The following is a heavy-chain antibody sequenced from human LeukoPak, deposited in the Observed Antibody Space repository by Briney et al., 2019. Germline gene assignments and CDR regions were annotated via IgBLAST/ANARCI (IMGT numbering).Heavy chain of an antibody. CDR2: IKQDGSEK. CDR1: GFTFTNYW. J-gene: IGHJ4*02. Sequence: GGSLRLSCAASGFTFTNYWMSWVRQAPGKGLEWVANIKQDGSEKYYVDSVKGRFTISRDNAKNSLYLQMNSLRAEDTAVYYCARDTNYYGSGRTRWGQGTLVTVSS. D-gene: IGHD3-10*01. V-gene: IGHV3-7*01. CDR3: ARDTNYYGSGRTR.